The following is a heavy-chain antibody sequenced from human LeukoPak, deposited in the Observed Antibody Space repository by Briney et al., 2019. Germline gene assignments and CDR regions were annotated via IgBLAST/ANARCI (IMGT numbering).Heavy chain of an antibody. D-gene: IGHD2-2*01. Sequence: SDTLSLTCAVYGGSFSGYYWSWIRQPPGKGLEWIGEINHSGSTNYNPSLKSRVTISVDRSKNQFSLKLSSVTAADTAVYYCARVPNRLGYCSSTSCYGADYWGQGTLVTVSS. CDR1: GGSFSGYY. J-gene: IGHJ4*02. CDR3: ARVPNRLGYCSSTSCYGADY. CDR2: INHSGST. V-gene: IGHV4-34*01.